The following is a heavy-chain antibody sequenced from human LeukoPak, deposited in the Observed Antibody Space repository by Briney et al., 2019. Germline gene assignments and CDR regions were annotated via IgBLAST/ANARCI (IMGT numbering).Heavy chain of an antibody. D-gene: IGHD2-2*01. CDR3: ARSSSYCSSTSCHLDYYYYYYMDV. V-gene: IGHV4-39*07. CDR1: GGSISSSSYY. Sequence: SETLSLTCTVSGGSISSSSYYWGWIRQPPGKGLEWIGSIYYSGSTYYNPSLKSRVTISVDTSKNQFSLKLSSVTAADTAVYYCARSSSYCSSTSCHLDYYYYYYMDVWGKGTTVTISS. CDR2: IYYSGST. J-gene: IGHJ6*03.